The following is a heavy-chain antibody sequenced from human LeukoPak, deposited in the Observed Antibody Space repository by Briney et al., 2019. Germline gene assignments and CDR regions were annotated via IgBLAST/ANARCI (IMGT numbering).Heavy chain of an antibody. D-gene: IGHD3-16*01. CDR1: GYTFTGYY. V-gene: IGHV1-2*02. CDR3: ATGLHDYYDYVWGSLGD. J-gene: IGHJ4*02. CDR2: INPNSGGT. Sequence: GASVKVSCKASGYTFTGYYMHWVRQAPGQGLEWMGWINPNSGGTNYAQKFQGRVTMTRDTSISTAYMELSSLRSEDTAVYYCATGLHDYYDYVWGSLGDWGQGTLVTVSS.